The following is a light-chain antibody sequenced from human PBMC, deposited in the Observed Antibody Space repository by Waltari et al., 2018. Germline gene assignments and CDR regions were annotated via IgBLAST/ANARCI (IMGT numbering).Light chain of an antibody. J-gene: IGKJ1*01. CDR3: QHNLRLPVT. Sequence: EIVLTQSPGTLSLSPGERATLSCRASQSVGRSLVWYQQKPGQAPRLLIYDTSTRATGIPDRFSGSGFGTDFSLTVSRLEPEDFGLYYCQHNLRLPVTFGQGTKVEIK. V-gene: IGKV3-11*01. CDR1: QSVGRS. CDR2: DTS.